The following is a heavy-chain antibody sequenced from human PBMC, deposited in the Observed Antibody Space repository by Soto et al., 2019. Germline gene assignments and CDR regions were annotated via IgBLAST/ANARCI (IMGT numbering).Heavy chain of an antibody. J-gene: IGHJ4*02. CDR2: ISYDGSNK. CDR3: ARVSASGRFAYCGGDCYSLNY. V-gene: IGHV3-30-3*01. CDR1: GFTFSSYA. Sequence: PGGSLRLSCAASGFTFSSYAMHWVRQAPGKGLEGVAVISYDGSNKYYADSVKGRFTISRDNSKNTLYLQMNSLRAEDTAVYYCARVSASGRFAYCGGDCYSLNYWGQGTLVTVSS. D-gene: IGHD2-21*02.